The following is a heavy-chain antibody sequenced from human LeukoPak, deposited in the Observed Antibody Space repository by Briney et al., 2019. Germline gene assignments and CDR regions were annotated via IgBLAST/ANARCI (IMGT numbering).Heavy chain of an antibody. CDR1: GFTFTYYA. V-gene: IGHV3-30-3*01. Sequence: GGSLRLSCAASGFTFTYYAMHWVRQAPGKGLEWVSVVSNDGSNQDYTDSVKGRFTISRDNSKKTVSVQLNSLRIEVTAVYLCAKEPGEGGSAFYYWGQGTLVTVYS. D-gene: IGHD3-16*01. CDR2: VSNDGSNQ. J-gene: IGHJ4*02. CDR3: AKEPGEGGSAFYY.